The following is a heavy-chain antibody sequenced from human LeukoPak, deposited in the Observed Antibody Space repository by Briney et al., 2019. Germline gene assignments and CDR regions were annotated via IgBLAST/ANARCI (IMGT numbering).Heavy chain of an antibody. J-gene: IGHJ4*02. V-gene: IGHV3-74*01. CDR2: IASDGSST. Sequence: GGSLRLSCAASGFTFSSYWMNWVRQAPGKGLVWVSRIASDGSSTTYADSVKGRLSISRDNAKNMLYLQMNSLRVEDTAVYYCARGRPHGNDYWGQGTLVTVSS. D-gene: IGHD4-23*01. CDR1: GFTFSSYW. CDR3: ARGRPHGNDY.